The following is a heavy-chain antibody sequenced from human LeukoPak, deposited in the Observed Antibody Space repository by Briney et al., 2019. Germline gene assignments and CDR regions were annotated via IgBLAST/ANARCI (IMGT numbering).Heavy chain of an antibody. CDR1: GFTFSSYG. J-gene: IGHJ4*02. V-gene: IGHV3-30*02. CDR2: IRYDGSNK. CDR3: ARPRGCGTSRCNNFDY. D-gene: IGHD2-21*01. Sequence: GGSLRLSCAASGFTFSSYGMHWVRQAPGKGLEWVAFIRYDGSNKYYADSVKGRFTISRDNAKNSLYLQMNRLRAEDTAVYYCARPRGCGTSRCNNFDYWGQGTLVTVSS.